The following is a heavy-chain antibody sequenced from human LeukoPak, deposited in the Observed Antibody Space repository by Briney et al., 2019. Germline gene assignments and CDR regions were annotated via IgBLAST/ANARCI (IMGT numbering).Heavy chain of an antibody. D-gene: IGHD3-10*01. CDR1: GGTFSSYA. CDR2: IIPIIGRA. CDR3: AREYYYGSGSSGSWFDP. Sequence: SVKVSCKASGGTFSSYAISWVRQAPGQGLEWMGGIIPIIGRANYAQKFQGRVTITTDESTSTAYMELSSLRSEDTAVYYCAREYYYGSGSSGSWFDPWGQGTLVTVSS. J-gene: IGHJ5*02. V-gene: IGHV1-69*05.